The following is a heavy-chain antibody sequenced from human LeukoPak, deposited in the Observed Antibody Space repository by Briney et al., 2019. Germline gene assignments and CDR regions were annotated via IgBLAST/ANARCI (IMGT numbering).Heavy chain of an antibody. CDR2: ISYDGSNK. V-gene: IGHV3-30*18. J-gene: IGHJ5*02. Sequence: GGSLRLSCAASGFTFSSYGMHWVRQAPGKGLEWVAVISYDGSNKYYADSVKGRFTISRDNSKNTLYLQMNSLRAEDTAVYYCAKGSVDVNWFDPWGQGTLVTVPS. CDR1: GFTFSSYG. CDR3: AKGSVDVNWFDP.